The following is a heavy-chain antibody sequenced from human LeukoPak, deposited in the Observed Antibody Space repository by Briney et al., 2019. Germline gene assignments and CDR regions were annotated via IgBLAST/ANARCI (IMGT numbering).Heavy chain of an antibody. J-gene: IGHJ4*02. D-gene: IGHD3-10*01. V-gene: IGHV4-59*01. CDR3: ARVVSPGGYYGSGSP. Sequence: PSETLSLTCTVSGGSISSYYWSWIRQPPGKGLEWIGYIYYSGSTNYNPPLKSRVTISVDTSKNQFSLKLSSVTAADTAVYYCARVVSPGGYYGSGSPWGQGTLVTVSS. CDR2: IYYSGST. CDR1: GGSISSYY.